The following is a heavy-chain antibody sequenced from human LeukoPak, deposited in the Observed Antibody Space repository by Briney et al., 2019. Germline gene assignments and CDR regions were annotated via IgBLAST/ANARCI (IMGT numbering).Heavy chain of an antibody. CDR1: GFTFSSYG. CDR2: MRYDGSNK. J-gene: IGHJ4*02. CDR3: AKLLMRGSGRDFDY. Sequence: GSLRLSCAASGFTFSSYGMHWVRQAPGKGLEWVAFMRYDGSNKYYADSVKGRFTISRDNSKNTLYLQMNSLRAEDTAVYYCAKLLMRGSGRDFDYWGQGTLVTVSS. D-gene: IGHD3-10*01. V-gene: IGHV3-30*02.